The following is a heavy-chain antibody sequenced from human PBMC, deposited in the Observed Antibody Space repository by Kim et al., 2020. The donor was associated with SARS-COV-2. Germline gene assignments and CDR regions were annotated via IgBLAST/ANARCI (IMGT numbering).Heavy chain of an antibody. CDR2: GST. J-gene: IGHJ4*02. Sequence: GSTYNNPSLKSRVTIVVDASKNQFSLNLSSVTAADTAVYYCARSQNHYFDYWGQGTLVTVSS. V-gene: IGHV4-39*01. CDR3: ARSQNHYFDY.